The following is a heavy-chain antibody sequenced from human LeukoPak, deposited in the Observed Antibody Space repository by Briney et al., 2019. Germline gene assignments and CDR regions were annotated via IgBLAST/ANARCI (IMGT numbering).Heavy chain of an antibody. V-gene: IGHV3-48*03. CDR3: ARVAAAGTNWFDP. D-gene: IGHD6-13*01. CDR1: GFTFSSYE. CDR2: ISSSGSTI. Sequence: GGSLRLSCAASGFTFSSYEMNWVRQAPGKGLEWVSYISSSGSTIYYADPVKGRFTISRDNAKNSLYLQMNSLRAEDTAVYYCARVAAAGTNWFDPWGQGTLVTVSS. J-gene: IGHJ5*02.